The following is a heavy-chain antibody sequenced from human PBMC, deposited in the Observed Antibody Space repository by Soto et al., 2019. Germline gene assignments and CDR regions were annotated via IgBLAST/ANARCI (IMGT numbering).Heavy chain of an antibody. J-gene: IGHJ3*02. CDR3: ARAYYYDSGAYQNAFDI. Sequence: GGSLRLSCAASGFTFSSHDMHWARQAPGKGLEWVAVIWFDGSTKYYAESVKGRFTISRDNSRNMLYLQMNSLRAEDTAVYFCARAYYYDSGAYQNAFDIWGQGTMVTVSS. CDR1: GFTFSSHD. D-gene: IGHD3-22*01. V-gene: IGHV3-33*01. CDR2: IWFDGSTK.